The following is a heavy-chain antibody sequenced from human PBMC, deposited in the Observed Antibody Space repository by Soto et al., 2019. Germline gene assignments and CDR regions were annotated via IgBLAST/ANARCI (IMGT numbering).Heavy chain of an antibody. CDR3: AKFGDYYYSLFDY. D-gene: IGHD3-22*01. CDR2: ITLSGGSA. J-gene: IGHJ4*02. V-gene: IGHV3-23*01. CDR1: GFIFRNYA. Sequence: GGSLRLSCAASGFIFRNYAMSWVRQAPGKGLEWVSVITLSGGSAYYADSVKGRFTISRDYSQNTLYLQMNSLRAEDTAVYYCAKFGDYYYSLFDYWGQGTPVTVSS.